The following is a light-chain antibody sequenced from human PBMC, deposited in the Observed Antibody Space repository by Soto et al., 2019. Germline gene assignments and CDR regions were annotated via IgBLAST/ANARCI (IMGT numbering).Light chain of an antibody. V-gene: IGKV3-20*01. CDR2: GTS. J-gene: IGKJ5*01. CDR1: QTVSSAY. CDR3: QQYDSFPLIA. Sequence: EIVLTQSPGTLSLSPGERATLSCRASQTVSSAYLGWYQQKPGQAPRLLIYGTSSRATGIPDRFSGSGSVTDFTLTISRLEPEDFAVYYCQQYDSFPLIAFGQGTRLEIK.